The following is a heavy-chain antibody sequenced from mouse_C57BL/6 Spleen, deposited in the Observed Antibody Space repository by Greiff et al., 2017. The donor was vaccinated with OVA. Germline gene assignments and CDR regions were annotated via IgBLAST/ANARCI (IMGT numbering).Heavy chain of an antibody. Sequence: QVQLKESGPELVKPGASVKLSCKASGYTFTSYDINWVKQRPGQGLEWIGWIYPRDGSTKYNEKFKGKAPLTVDTSSSTAYMELHSLTSEDSAVYFCARKGALRSFAYWGQGTLVTVSA. CDR2: IYPRDGST. V-gene: IGHV1-85*01. D-gene: IGHD1-1*01. J-gene: IGHJ3*01. CDR3: ARKGALRSFAY. CDR1: GYTFTSYD.